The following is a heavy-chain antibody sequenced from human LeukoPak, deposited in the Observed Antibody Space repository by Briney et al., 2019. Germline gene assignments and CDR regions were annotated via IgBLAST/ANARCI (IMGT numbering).Heavy chain of an antibody. J-gene: IGHJ4*02. CDR2: IKSKTDGWTT. D-gene: IGHD3-22*01. V-gene: IGHV3-15*01. Sequence: GGSLRLSCAASGFTFSNAWMSWVRQAPGKGLEGVGRIKSKTDGWTTEYAAPVKGRFTIPRDDAKNSLYLQMNSLRAEDTAVYYCAREMYYYDSSGYADYWGQGTLVTVSS. CDR1: GFTFSNAW. CDR3: AREMYYYDSSGYADY.